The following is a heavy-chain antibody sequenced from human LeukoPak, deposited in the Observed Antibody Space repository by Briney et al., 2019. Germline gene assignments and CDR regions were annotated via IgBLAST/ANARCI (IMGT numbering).Heavy chain of an antibody. CDR3: ARDSNGSSPPSFFDY. CDR1: GFTFSSYG. J-gene: IGHJ4*02. CDR2: ISSSSSYI. V-gene: IGHV3-21*01. Sequence: GGSLRLSCAASGFTFSSYGMHWVRQAPGKGLEWVSSISSSSSYIYYADSVKGRFTISRDNAKNSLYLQMNSLRAEDTAVYYCARDSNGSSPPSFFDYWGQGTLVTVSS. D-gene: IGHD6-6*01.